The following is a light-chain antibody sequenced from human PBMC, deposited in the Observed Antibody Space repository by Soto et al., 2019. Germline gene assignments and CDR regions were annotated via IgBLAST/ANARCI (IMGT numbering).Light chain of an antibody. CDR3: ATWDTSLSAGV. J-gene: IGLJ1*01. V-gene: IGLV1-51*02. Sequence: VLTQPPSVSAAPGQKVTVSCSGSGSNIENNFVSWYRQLPGTAPKLLIYENNRRPSGIPDRFSGSKSGTSATLDIAGLETGDEADYYCATWDTSLSAGVFGPGTKVTVL. CDR1: GSNIENNF. CDR2: ENN.